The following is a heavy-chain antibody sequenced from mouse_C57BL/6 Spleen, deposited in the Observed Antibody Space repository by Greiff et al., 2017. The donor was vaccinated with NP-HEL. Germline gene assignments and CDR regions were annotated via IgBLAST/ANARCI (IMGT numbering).Heavy chain of an antibody. V-gene: IGHV1-15*01. J-gene: IGHJ4*01. D-gene: IGHD1-1*01. CDR1: GYTFTDYE. CDR2: IDPETGGT. CDR3: TRGGGSSSGVDY. Sequence: QVQLKESGAELVRPGASVTLSCKASGYTFTDYEMHWVKQTPVHGLEWIGAIDPETGGTAYNQKFKGKAILTADKSSSTAYMELRSLTSEDSAVYYCTRGGGSSSGVDYWGQGTSVTVSS.